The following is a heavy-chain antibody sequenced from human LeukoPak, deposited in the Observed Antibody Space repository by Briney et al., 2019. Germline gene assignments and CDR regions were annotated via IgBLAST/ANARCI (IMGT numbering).Heavy chain of an antibody. D-gene: IGHD2-21*02. CDR3: ARGKMTAFLNWFDP. CDR1: GFTSSSYE. CDR2: ITDSGSTI. Sequence: GGSLRLSCAASGFTSSSYEMNWVRQAPGKGLEWVSYITDSGSTIYYADSIKGRFTISRDNAKNSLYLQMNSLRAEDTAVYYCARGKMTAFLNWFDPWGQGTLVTVSS. V-gene: IGHV3-48*03. J-gene: IGHJ5*02.